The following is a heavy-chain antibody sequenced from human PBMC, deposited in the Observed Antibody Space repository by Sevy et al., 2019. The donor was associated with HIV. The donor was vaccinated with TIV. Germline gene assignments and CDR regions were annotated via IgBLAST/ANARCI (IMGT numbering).Heavy chain of an antibody. CDR1: GYTLTELS. J-gene: IGHJ3*02. Sequence: ASVKVSCKVSGYTLTELSMHWVRQAPGKGLEWMGGFDPEDGETIYAQKFQGRVTMTEDTSTDTAYMELSSLRSEDTAVYYCATDPTMVTVYAFDIWGQGTMVTVSS. CDR2: FDPEDGET. D-gene: IGHD3-10*01. V-gene: IGHV1-24*01. CDR3: ATDPTMVTVYAFDI.